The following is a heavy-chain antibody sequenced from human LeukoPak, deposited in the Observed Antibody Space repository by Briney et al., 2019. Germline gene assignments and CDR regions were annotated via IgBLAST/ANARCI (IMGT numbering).Heavy chain of an antibody. CDR1: GGSISSYY. J-gene: IGHJ4*02. CDR2: IYYSGST. CDR3: AGHRYSSSWYNY. Sequence: SETLSLTCTVSGGSISSYYWSWIRQPPGKGLEWIGYIYYSGSTNYNPSLKSRVTISVDTSKNQFSLKLSSVTAADTAVYYCAGHRYSSSWYNYWGQGTLVTVSS. D-gene: IGHD6-13*01. V-gene: IGHV4-59*08.